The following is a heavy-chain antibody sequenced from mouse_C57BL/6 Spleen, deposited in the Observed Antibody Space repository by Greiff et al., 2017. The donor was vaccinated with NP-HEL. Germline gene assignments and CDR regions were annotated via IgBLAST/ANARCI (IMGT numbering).Heavy chain of an antibody. V-gene: IGHV1-52*01. CDR1: GYTFTSYW. Sequence: QVQLQQSGAELVRPGSSVKLSCKASGYTFTSYWMHWVKQRPIQGLEWIGNIDPSDSATHYNQKFKDKATLTVDKSSSTAYMQLSSLTSEDSAVYYCARKGAAQASFDDWGQGTTLTVSS. CDR3: ARKGAAQASFDD. D-gene: IGHD3-2*02. J-gene: IGHJ2*01. CDR2: IDPSDSAT.